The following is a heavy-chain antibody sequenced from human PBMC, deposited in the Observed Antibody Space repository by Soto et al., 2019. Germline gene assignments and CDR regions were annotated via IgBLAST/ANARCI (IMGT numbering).Heavy chain of an antibody. V-gene: IGHV1-3*01. J-gene: IGHJ5*02. CDR2: INAGNGNT. CDR1: GYTFTSYA. Sequence: ASVKVSCKASGYTFTSYAMHWVRQAPGQRLEWMGWINAGNGNTKYAQKFQGRVTITTDTSTSTAYMELRSLRSDDTAVYYCARVYYDSSGYYWFDPWGQGTLVTVSS. D-gene: IGHD3-22*01. CDR3: ARVYYDSSGYYWFDP.